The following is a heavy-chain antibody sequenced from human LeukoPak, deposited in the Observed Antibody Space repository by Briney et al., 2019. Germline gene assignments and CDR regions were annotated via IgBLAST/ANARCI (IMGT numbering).Heavy chain of an antibody. Sequence: GGSLRLSCAASGFTFSSYAMSWVRQAPGKGLEWVSAIIGIGGSTYYADSVKGRFTISRDNSKNTLYLQMNSLRAEDTAVYYGAKYAANYYGSGSYYRSLDYWGQGTLVTVSS. CDR3: AKYAANYYGSGSYYRSLDY. J-gene: IGHJ4*02. D-gene: IGHD3-10*01. CDR2: IIGIGGST. V-gene: IGHV3-23*01. CDR1: GFTFSSYA.